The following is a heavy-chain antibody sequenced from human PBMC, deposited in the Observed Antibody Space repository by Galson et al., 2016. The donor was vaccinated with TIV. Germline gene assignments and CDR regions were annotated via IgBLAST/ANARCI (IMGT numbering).Heavy chain of an antibody. CDR2: MWYDGSHK. V-gene: IGHV3-33*01. D-gene: IGHD2-21*01. CDR3: AREFRDYFFDY. Sequence: SLRLSCAASGFTFRSYCMHWVRQAPGKGLEWVAGMWYDGSHKKNADSVQGRFTISRDNAKNTLFLQMNSLRDEDTAVYYCAREFRDYFFDYWGEGTLVTVSA. J-gene: IGHJ4*02. CDR1: GFTFRSYC.